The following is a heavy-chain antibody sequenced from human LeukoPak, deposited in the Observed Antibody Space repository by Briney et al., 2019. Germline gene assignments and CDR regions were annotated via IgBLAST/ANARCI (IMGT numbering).Heavy chain of an antibody. Sequence: GGSLRLSCAASGFSFSDYWMSWVRQAPGKGLEWVANIKQDGSEEYYVDSVEGRFTISRDNAKNSLYLQMNSLRAEDTAVYYCASGRQLGYWGQGTLVTVSS. CDR1: GFSFSDYW. CDR2: IKQDGSEE. J-gene: IGHJ4*02. CDR3: ASGRQLGY. V-gene: IGHV3-7*01. D-gene: IGHD6-13*01.